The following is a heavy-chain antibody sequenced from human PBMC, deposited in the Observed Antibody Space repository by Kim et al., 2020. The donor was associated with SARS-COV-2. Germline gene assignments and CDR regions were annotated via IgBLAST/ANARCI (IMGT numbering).Heavy chain of an antibody. V-gene: IGHV1-8*01. Sequence: ASVKVSCKASGYTFTSYYIHWVRQATGQGLEWMGWINPNSGSTGYAQKFQGRVTMTRNTSISTAYMELSSLRSEDTAVYYCARNLRSPTICSYYYYMDVWGKGTAVTVSS. CDR1: GYTFTSYY. CDR2: INPNSGST. D-gene: IGHD2-15*01. J-gene: IGHJ6*03. CDR3: ARNLRSPTICSYYYYMDV.